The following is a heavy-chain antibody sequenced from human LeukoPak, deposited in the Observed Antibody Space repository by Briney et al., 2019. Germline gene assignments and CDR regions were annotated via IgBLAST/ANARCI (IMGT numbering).Heavy chain of an antibody. CDR3: AKGHYDYIWGSYRLSPPGY. V-gene: IGHV3-23*01. CDR2: ISGSGGST. CDR1: GFTFSSHA. D-gene: IGHD3-16*02. Sequence: PGGSLRLSCAASGFTFSSHAMSWVRQAPGKGLEWVSAISGSGGSTYYADSVKGRFTISRDNSKNTLYLQMNSLRAEDTAVYYCAKGHYDYIWGSYRLSPPGYWGQGTLVTVSS. J-gene: IGHJ4*02.